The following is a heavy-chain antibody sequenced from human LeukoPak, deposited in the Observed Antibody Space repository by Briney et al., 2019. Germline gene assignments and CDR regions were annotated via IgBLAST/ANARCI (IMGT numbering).Heavy chain of an antibody. CDR1: GFTVSNNY. CDR3: ARGAIYGDQGY. V-gene: IGHV3-53*01. Sequence: GGSLRLSCAASGFTVSNNYMSWVRQALGKGLEWVSVIYSGGGTYYADSVKGRFTISRDNSKNTLYLQMNSLRAEDTAVYYCARGAIYGDQGYWGQGTLVTVSS. J-gene: IGHJ4*02. CDR2: IYSGGGT. D-gene: IGHD3-3*01.